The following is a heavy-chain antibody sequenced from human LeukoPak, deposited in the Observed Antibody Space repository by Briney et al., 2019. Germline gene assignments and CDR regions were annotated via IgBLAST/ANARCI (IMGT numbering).Heavy chain of an antibody. V-gene: IGHV1-46*01. CDR3: ARWRSGVAYGY. CDR2: INPSGGST. D-gene: IGHD3-3*01. Sequence: GASVKVSCKASGYTFTSYYLHWVRQAPGQGLEWMGIINPSGGSTSYAQKFQGRVTMTRDTSTSTVYMELSSLRSEDTAVYYCARWRSGVAYGYWGQGTLVTVSS. CDR1: GYTFTSYY. J-gene: IGHJ4*02.